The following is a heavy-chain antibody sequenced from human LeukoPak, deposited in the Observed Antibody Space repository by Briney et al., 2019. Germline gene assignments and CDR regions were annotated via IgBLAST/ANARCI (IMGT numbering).Heavy chain of an antibody. CDR2: INWNSDTI. CDR1: GFTFDDYA. CDR3: ARGLPGHTSALGY. Sequence: GRSLRLSCAVSGFTFDDYAMHWVRQVPGKGLEWVSGINWNSDTIGYADSVKGRFTTSRDNAKNSLYLQMNSLRAEDTAVYYCARGLPGHTSALGYWGQGTLVTVSS. D-gene: IGHD6-25*01. J-gene: IGHJ4*02. V-gene: IGHV3-9*01.